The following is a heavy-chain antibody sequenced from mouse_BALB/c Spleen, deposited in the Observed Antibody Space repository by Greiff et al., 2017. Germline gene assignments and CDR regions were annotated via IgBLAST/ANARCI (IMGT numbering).Heavy chain of an antibody. D-gene: IGHD2-1*01. J-gene: IGHJ4*01. Sequence: EVQGVESGGGLVQPGGSRKLSCAASGFTFSSFGMHWVRQAPEKGLEWVAYISSGSSTIYYADTVKGRFTISRDNPKNTLFLQMTSLRSEDTAMYYCARDYGNFGYAMDYWGQGTSVTVSS. CDR1: GFTFSSFG. CDR2: ISSGSSTI. V-gene: IGHV5-17*02. CDR3: ARDYGNFGYAMDY.